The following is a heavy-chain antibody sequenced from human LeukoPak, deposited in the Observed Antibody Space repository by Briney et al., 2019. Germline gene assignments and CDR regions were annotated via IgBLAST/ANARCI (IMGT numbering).Heavy chain of an antibody. D-gene: IGHD3-22*01. CDR3: ARAVPPTKYYYDSSGYYLTP. V-gene: IGHV4-61*02. J-gene: IGHJ5*02. Sequence: SQTLSLTCTVSGGSISSGSYYWSWIRQPAGKGLEWIGRIYTSGSTNYNPSLKSRVTISVDTSKNQFSLKLSSVTAADTAVYYCARAVPPTKYYYDSSGYYLTPWGQGTLVTVSS. CDR1: GGSISSGSYY. CDR2: IYTSGST.